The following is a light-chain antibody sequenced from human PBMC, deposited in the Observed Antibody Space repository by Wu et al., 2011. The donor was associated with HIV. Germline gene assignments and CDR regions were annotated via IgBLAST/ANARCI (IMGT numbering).Light chain of an antibody. CDR3: QQYDTWPLT. J-gene: IGKJ5*01. CDR2: AAS. CDR1: QTVSSS. Sequence: RATLSCRASQTVSSSLAWYHQKPGQAPRLLIYAASTRASGIPDSFSGSGSGTAFTLTISSLRSEDFGVYYCQQYDTWPLTFGQGTRLEIK. V-gene: IGKV3-15*01.